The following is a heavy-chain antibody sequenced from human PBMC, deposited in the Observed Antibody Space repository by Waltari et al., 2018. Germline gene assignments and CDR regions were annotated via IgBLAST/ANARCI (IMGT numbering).Heavy chain of an antibody. Sequence: QVQLVQSGAELKKPGSSVKVSCKASGGTFSSYAISWVRQAPGQGLEWMGGIIPIFGTANYAQKFQGRVTITADESTSTAYMELSSLRSEDTAVYYCAREYYDSSGYYLNWFDPWGQGTLVTVSS. CDR1: GGTFSSYA. CDR3: AREYYDSSGYYLNWFDP. D-gene: IGHD3-22*01. J-gene: IGHJ5*02. CDR2: IIPIFGTA. V-gene: IGHV1-69*01.